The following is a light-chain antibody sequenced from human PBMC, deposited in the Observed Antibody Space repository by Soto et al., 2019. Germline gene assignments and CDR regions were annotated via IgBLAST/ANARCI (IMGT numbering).Light chain of an antibody. J-gene: IGKJ5*01. CDR1: QPISTF. CDR3: QQSYSTPRIT. Sequence: DIQMTQSPSSLSASLGDRVTITCRASQPISTFLNWYQQKTRRAPKLLIYGASSLHSGVPSGLSGSGSGTDFTLTISSLQPEDFATFYCQQSYSTPRITFGQGTRLEIK. CDR2: GAS. V-gene: IGKV1-39*01.